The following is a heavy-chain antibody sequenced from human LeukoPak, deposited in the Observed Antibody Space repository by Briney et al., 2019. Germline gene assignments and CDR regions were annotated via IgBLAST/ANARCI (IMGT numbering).Heavy chain of an antibody. V-gene: IGHV1-18*01. Sequence: ASVKVSCKASGYTFTSYSISWVRQAPGQGLEWMGWISANNGNTNYAQKLQGRVTMTTDTSTSTAYMELRSLRSDDTAVYYCARGIGSSGPVCWFDPWGQGTLVTVSS. CDR3: ARGIGSSGPVCWFDP. D-gene: IGHD6-6*01. CDR1: GYTFTSYS. CDR2: ISANNGNT. J-gene: IGHJ5*02.